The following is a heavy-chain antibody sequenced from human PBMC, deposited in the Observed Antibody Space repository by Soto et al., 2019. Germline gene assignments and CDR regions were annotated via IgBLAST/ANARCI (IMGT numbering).Heavy chain of an antibody. J-gene: IGHJ5*02. CDR2: IYYSGST. Sequence: SETLSLTCTVSGGSIRSSSYYWGWIRQPPGKGLEWIGSIYYSGSTYYNPSLKSRITMSVDTSRNQFSLNLRSVTAADTAVYYCARQGLPLLVKNWFDPWGQGTLVTVSS. D-gene: IGHD2-2*01. V-gene: IGHV4-39*01. CDR1: GGSIRSSSYY. CDR3: ARQGLPLLVKNWFDP.